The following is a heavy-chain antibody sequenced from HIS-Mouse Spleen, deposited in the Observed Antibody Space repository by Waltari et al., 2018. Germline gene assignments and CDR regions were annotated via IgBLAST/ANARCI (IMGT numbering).Heavy chain of an antibody. CDR1: GGSISSSSYY. CDR3: AREIPYSSSWYDWYFDL. J-gene: IGHJ2*01. V-gene: IGHV4-39*07. CDR2: IYYSGST. D-gene: IGHD6-13*01. Sequence: QLQLQESGPGLVKPSETLSLTCTVSGGSISSSSYYSGWIRQPPGKGLEWIGSIYYSGSTYYNPSLKSRVTISVDTSKIQFSLKLSSVTAADTAVYYCAREIPYSSSWYDWYFDLWGRGTLVTVSS.